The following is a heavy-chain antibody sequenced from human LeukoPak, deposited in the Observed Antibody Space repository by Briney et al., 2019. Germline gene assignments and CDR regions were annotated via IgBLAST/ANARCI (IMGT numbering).Heavy chain of an antibody. CDR2: ISYSENT. V-gene: IGHV4-39*01. CDR3: ARQGSGYGYGYVTY. D-gene: IGHD5-18*01. Sequence: KPSETLSLTCTVSGGSISTSSYFWGWIRQPPGKGLEWIGSISYSENTQYNPSLETRVTISVDTMKNQFSLKVSSVTAADPAVYYCARQGSGYGYGYVTYWGQGALVTVSS. J-gene: IGHJ4*02. CDR1: GGSISTSSYF.